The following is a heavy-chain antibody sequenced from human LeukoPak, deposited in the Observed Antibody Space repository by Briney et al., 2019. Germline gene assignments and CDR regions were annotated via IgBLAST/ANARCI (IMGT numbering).Heavy chain of an antibody. Sequence: SVKVSCKASGGTFSSYAISWVRQAPGQGLEWMGGIIPIFGTANYAQKFQGRVTITADKSTSTAYMELSSLRSEDTAVYYCASHSGYSYGYYYWGQGTLVTVSS. D-gene: IGHD5-18*01. CDR2: IIPIFGTA. V-gene: IGHV1-69*06. CDR1: GGTFSSYA. CDR3: ASHSGYSYGYYY. J-gene: IGHJ4*02.